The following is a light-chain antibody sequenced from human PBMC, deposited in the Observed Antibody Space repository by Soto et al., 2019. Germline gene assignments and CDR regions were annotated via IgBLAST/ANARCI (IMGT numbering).Light chain of an antibody. J-gene: IGKJ1*01. CDR3: QQYNDWPPWT. Sequence: EILMTQSPATLSVSPGDRATLSCRASQSVSNNLAWYQQRPGQAPRLLIYGASTRSTGIPARFSGSGSGTEFTLTISSLQSEDFAVYYWQQYNDWPPWTFGQGTKVEIK. V-gene: IGKV3-15*01. CDR2: GAS. CDR1: QSVSNN.